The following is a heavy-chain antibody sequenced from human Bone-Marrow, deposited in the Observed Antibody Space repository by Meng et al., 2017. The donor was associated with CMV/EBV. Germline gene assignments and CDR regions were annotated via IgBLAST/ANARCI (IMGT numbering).Heavy chain of an antibody. J-gene: IGHJ6*02. D-gene: IGHD3-22*01. Sequence: ASVKVSCKAFGYTFSSYGITWVRQAPGQGLEWMGIINPSGGSTSYAQKFQGRVTMTRDTSTSTVYMELSSLRSEDTAVYYCARDFWVDSGYSYYYGMDVWGQGTTVTVSS. CDR1: GYTFSSYG. CDR3: ARDFWVDSGYSYYYGMDV. V-gene: IGHV1-46*01. CDR2: INPSGGST.